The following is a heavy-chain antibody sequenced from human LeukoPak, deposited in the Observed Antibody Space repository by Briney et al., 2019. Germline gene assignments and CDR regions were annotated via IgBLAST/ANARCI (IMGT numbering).Heavy chain of an antibody. CDR2: IYYSGTT. D-gene: IGHD6-13*01. J-gene: IGHJ4*02. CDR1: GGSINSYY. Sequence: SETLSLTCTVSGGSINSYYWSWIRQPPGKGLEWIGYIYYSGTTNYNPSLKSRVTISVDTSKNQFSLKPSSVTAADTAVYYCARGVYIAAAQYGYWGQGTLVTVSS. CDR3: ARGVYIAAAQYGY. V-gene: IGHV4-59*01.